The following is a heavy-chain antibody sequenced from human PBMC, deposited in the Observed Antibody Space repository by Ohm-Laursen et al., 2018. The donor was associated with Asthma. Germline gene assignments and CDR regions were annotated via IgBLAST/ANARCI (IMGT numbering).Heavy chain of an antibody. CDR3: AKSGDPYPTGFYYNAMDV. V-gene: IGHV3-7*05. CDR1: GFTFSSYW. CDR2: IKQDGSEK. D-gene: IGHD2-8*02. J-gene: IGHJ6*02. Sequence: SLRLSCSASGFTFSSYWMSWVRQAPGKGLEWVANIKQDGSEKYYVDSVKGRFTISRDNAKNSLYLQMNSLRAEDTALYYCAKSGDPYPTGFYYNAMDVWGQGTTVTVSS.